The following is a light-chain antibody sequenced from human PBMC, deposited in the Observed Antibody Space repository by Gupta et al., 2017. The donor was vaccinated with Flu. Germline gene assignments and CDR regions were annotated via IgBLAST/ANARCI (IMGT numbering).Light chain of an antibody. Sequence: QSVLTQTTSASGTPGQWVTISGSGSSSNFGSNTVNWYQQLPGTAPKLLIHYNNQRPSGVPDRFSASKSGTSASLAIRGLQSEDEADYYCAAWDDSLNAFVFGTVSKVTVL. CDR3: AAWDDSLNAFV. J-gene: IGLJ1*01. CDR2: YNN. CDR1: SSNFGSNT. V-gene: IGLV1-44*01.